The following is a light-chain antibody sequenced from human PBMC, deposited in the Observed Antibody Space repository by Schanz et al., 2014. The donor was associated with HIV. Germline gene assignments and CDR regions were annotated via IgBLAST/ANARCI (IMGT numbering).Light chain of an antibody. CDR3: ATWDDSLNGVV. V-gene: IGLV1-44*01. CDR2: SNN. CDR1: SSSIKTNT. Sequence: QSVLTQPPSASGTPGQRVTISCSGSSSSIKTNTVNWFQQLPGTAPKLLIYSNNQRPSGVPDRFSGSKSGTSASLAISGLRSDDEAHYYCATWDDSLNGVVFGGGTKLTVL. J-gene: IGLJ2*01.